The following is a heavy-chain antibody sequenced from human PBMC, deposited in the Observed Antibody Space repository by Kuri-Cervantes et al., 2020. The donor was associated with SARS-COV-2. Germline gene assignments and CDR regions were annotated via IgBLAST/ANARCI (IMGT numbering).Heavy chain of an antibody. D-gene: IGHD6-6*01. J-gene: IGHJ5*02. CDR1: GYTFTSYY. CDR2: INPSGGST. Sequence: ASVKVSCKVSGYTFTSYYMHWVRQAPGQGLEWMGIINPSGGSTSYAQKFQGRVTMTRDTSTSTAYMELSSLRSEDTAVYYCAREGSSRWFNPWGQGTLVTVSS. CDR3: AREGSSRWFNP. V-gene: IGHV1-46*01.